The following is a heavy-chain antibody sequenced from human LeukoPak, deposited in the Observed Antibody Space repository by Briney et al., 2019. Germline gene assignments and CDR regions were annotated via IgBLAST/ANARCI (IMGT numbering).Heavy chain of an antibody. CDR2: ISGSGGST. Sequence: GGSLRLSCAASGFTLSSYAMSRVRQAPGKGLEWVSSISGSGGSTYYADSVKGRFTISRDNSKNTLYLQMNSLRAEDTAVYYCAKRTIPAAPFDYWGQGTLVTVSS. CDR1: GFTLSSYA. J-gene: IGHJ4*02. D-gene: IGHD2-2*01. CDR3: AKRTIPAAPFDY. V-gene: IGHV3-23*01.